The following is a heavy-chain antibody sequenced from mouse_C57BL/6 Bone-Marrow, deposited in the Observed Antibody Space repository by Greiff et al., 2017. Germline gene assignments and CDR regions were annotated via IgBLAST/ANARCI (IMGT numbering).Heavy chain of an antibody. J-gene: IGHJ3*01. D-gene: IGHD1-1*02. Sequence: QVQLQQPGAELVMPGASVKLSCKASGYTFTSYWMHWVKQRPGQGLEWIGEIDPSGSYTNYNQKFKGKSTLTVDKSSSTAYMQLSSLTSEDSAVYYCAREVGGGCAYWGQGTLVTVSA. CDR1: GYTFTSYW. CDR2: IDPSGSYT. V-gene: IGHV1-69*01. CDR3: AREVGGGCAY.